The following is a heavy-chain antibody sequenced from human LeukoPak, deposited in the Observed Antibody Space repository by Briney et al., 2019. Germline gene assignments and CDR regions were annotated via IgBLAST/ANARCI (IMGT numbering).Heavy chain of an antibody. D-gene: IGHD6-19*01. Sequence: SETLSLTCTVSGGSISSSSYYWGWIRQPPGKGLEWIGSIYYSGSTYYNPSLKSRVTISVDTSKNQFSLKLSSVTAADTAVYYCASLYSSGWYWFDPGAREPWSPSPQ. J-gene: IGHJ5*02. CDR3: ASLYSSGWYWFDP. CDR1: GGSISSSSYY. CDR2: IYYSGST. V-gene: IGHV4-39*01.